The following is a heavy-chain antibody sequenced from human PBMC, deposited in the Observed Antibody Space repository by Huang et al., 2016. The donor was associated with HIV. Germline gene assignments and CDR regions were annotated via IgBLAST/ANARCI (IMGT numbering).Heavy chain of an antibody. D-gene: IGHD6-19*01. CDR2: IYYTGST. CDR1: GGSISTSGYY. J-gene: IGHJ4*02. CDR3: ARQDTSGWYADPYYFDY. Sequence: QLQLQESGPGLVKPSETLSLTCTVSGGSISTSGYYWGWIRQPPGKGLEGIGSIYYTGSTSDNPSLKRLVTISVDTSKSQFSLKLSSVTAADTAVYYCARQDTSGWYADPYYFDYWGQGTLVTVSS. V-gene: IGHV4-39*01.